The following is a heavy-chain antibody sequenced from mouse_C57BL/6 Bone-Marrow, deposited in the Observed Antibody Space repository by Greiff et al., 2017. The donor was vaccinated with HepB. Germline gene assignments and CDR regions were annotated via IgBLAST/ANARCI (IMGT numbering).Heavy chain of an antibody. Sequence: EVMLVESGGGLVKPGGSLKLSCAASGFTFSSYAMSWVRQTPEKRLEWVATISDGGSYTYYPDNVKGRFTISRDNAKNNLYLQMSHLKSEDTAMYYCARGQFLYYYGSSSYAMDYWGQGTSVTVSS. V-gene: IGHV5-4*03. D-gene: IGHD1-1*01. CDR1: GFTFSSYA. CDR2: ISDGGSYT. J-gene: IGHJ4*01. CDR3: ARGQFLYYYGSSSYAMDY.